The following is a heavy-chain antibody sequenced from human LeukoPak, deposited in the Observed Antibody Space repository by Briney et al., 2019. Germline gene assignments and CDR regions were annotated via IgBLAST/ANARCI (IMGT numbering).Heavy chain of an antibody. D-gene: IGHD7-27*01. CDR2: IKQDGSEK. Sequence: GGSLRLSCAASAFSLSNYWMSWVRPAPGKGREWVANIKQDGSEKTYVDSVKGRFSISRDNAKNSPILQMNSLRDEDTAVYYCARGVWAPFDSWGQGTLVSVSS. V-gene: IGHV3-7*01. J-gene: IGHJ4*02. CDR3: ARGVWAPFDS. CDR1: AFSLSNYW.